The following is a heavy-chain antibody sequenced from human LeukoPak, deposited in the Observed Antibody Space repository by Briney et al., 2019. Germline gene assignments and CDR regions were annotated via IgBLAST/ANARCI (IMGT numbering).Heavy chain of an antibody. J-gene: IGHJ4*02. CDR1: GYTFTSYG. Sequence: ASVKVSCKASGYTFTSYGISWVRQAPGQGLEWMGWIGAYNGNTNYAQKLQGRVTMTTDTSTSTAYMELRSLRSDDTAVYYCARDEGGYSYGPLSYYYDSRLHDYWGQGTLVTVSS. CDR3: ARDEGGYSYGPLSYYYDSRLHDY. CDR2: IGAYNGNT. D-gene: IGHD3-22*01. V-gene: IGHV1-18*01.